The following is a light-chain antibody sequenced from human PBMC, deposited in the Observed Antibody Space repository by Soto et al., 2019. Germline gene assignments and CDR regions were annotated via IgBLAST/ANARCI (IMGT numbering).Light chain of an antibody. Sequence: ALTQPPSASGSPGQSVTISCTGTSSDVGGYNYVSWYQQNTGKAPKLIIYEVSKRPSGVPDRFSGSKSGNTASLTVSGLQAEDEADYYCSSYAGSNNFGVVFGGGTKLTVL. CDR1: SSDVGGYNY. CDR2: EVS. CDR3: SSYAGSNNFGVV. J-gene: IGLJ3*02. V-gene: IGLV2-8*01.